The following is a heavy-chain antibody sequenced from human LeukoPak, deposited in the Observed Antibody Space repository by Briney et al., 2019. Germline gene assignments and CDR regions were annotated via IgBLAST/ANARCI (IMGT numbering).Heavy chain of an antibody. CDR2: ILSDGSKE. D-gene: IGHD3-10*01. CDR1: GFTFSSYG. J-gene: IGHJ4*02. V-gene: IGHV3-30*02. CDR3: AKATSRITMVWGATFDY. Sequence: GGSLRLSCAASGFTFSSYGMHWVRQAPGKGLEWVAVILSDGSKEFYTDSVKGRFTISRDNSKNTLYLQMNSLRAEDTAVYYCAKATSRITMVWGATFDYWGQGTLVTVSS.